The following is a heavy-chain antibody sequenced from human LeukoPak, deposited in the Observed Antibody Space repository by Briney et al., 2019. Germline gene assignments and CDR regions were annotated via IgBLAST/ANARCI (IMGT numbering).Heavy chain of an antibody. D-gene: IGHD3-10*01. CDR3: AKGYYGSRPLNGFDP. V-gene: IGHV3-23*01. CDR2: ISGSGGSS. Sequence: GGSLRLSCAASGFTFRSYAMSWVGPAAGKGVEWVSAISGSGGSSDYADSVKGRFTIPSHNSLNTLYLQMNTLRAEDTAVYYCAKGYYGSRPLNGFDPWGQGTLVTVSS. CDR1: GFTFRSYA. J-gene: IGHJ5*02.